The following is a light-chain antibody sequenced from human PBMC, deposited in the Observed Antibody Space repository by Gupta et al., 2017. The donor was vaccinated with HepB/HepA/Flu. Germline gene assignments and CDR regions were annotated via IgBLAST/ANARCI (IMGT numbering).Light chain of an antibody. CDR2: NTN. J-gene: IGLJ3*02. CDR3: VLYMGSGVWV. CDR1: SDSVSTNSS. V-gene: IGLV8-61*01. Sequence: QTVVIQAPSFSVSPGGTVTLTCGLSSDSVSTNSSPSWYEQTPGQAPRTLIYNTNTRSSGVPDRFSGSILGNKADLTITGAQADDESDDYCVLYMGSGVWVFGGGTHLTVL.